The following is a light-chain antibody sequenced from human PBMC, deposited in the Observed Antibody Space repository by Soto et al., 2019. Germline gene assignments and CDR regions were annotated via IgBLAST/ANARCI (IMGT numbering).Light chain of an antibody. V-gene: IGKV1-5*01. Sequence: DIQMTQSPSTLSASVGDKVTITCRASQSISSWLAWYQQNPGKAPKLLIYDASTLQRGVPSRFSGSGSGTDFPLTIGRLLHDDSAAYYCKQYNSYSPYTFGQGTKLDIK. CDR3: KQYNSYSPYT. CDR1: QSISSW. CDR2: DAS. J-gene: IGKJ2*01.